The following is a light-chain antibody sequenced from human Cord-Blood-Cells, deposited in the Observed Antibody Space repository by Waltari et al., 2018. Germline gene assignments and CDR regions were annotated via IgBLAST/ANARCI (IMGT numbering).Light chain of an antibody. CDR3: QSADSSGTYV. V-gene: IGLV3-25*03. J-gene: IGLJ1*01. CDR2: KDS. Sequence: SYELTQPPSVSVSPGQTARITCSGDALPKQYAYWYQQKPGQAPVLVIYKDSERPLGIPDRFSGPSSGTTVTLTISGVQAEDEADYYCQSADSSGTYVFGTGTKVTVL. CDR1: ALPKQY.